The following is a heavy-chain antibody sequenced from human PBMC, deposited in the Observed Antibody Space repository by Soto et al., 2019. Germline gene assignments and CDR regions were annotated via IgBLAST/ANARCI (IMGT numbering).Heavy chain of an antibody. J-gene: IGHJ6*02. D-gene: IGHD5-12*01. Sequence: PSETLSLTCTVSGGSVSSGSYYWSWIRQPPGKGLEWIGYIYYSGSTNYNPSLKSRVTISVDTSKNQFSLKLSSVTAADTAVYYCARDSAAMATMPGYYYYYGMDVWGQGTTVTVSS. CDR2: IYYSGST. V-gene: IGHV4-61*01. CDR3: ARDSAAMATMPGYYYYYGMDV. CDR1: GGSVSSGSYY.